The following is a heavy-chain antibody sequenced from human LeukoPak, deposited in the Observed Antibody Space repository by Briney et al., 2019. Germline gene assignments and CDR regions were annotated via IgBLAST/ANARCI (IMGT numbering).Heavy chain of an antibody. CDR2: IYYSGST. CDR1: GGSISSSSYY. Sequence: SETLSLTCTVSGGSISSSSYYWGWIRQPPGKGLEWIGSIYYSGSTYYNPSLKSRVTISVDTSKNQFSLKLSSVTAADTAVYYCARGVRFLEWLVAPDPNWFDPWGQGTLVTVSS. D-gene: IGHD3-3*01. CDR3: ARGVRFLEWLVAPDPNWFDP. V-gene: IGHV4-39*07. J-gene: IGHJ5*02.